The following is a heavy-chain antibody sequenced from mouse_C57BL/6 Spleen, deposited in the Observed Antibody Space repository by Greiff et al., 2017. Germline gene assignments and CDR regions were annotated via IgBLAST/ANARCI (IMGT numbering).Heavy chain of an antibody. CDR2: ISDGGSYT. D-gene: IGHD1-1*01. Sequence: EVMLVESGGGLVKPGGSLKLSCAASGFTFSSYAMSWVRQTPEKRLEWVATISDGGSYTYYPDNVKGRFTISRDNAKNNLYLQLSNLRSEDTAMYYCARDRSYYGSSPYYFDYWGQGTTLTVSS. J-gene: IGHJ2*01. V-gene: IGHV5-4*01. CDR3: ARDRSYYGSSPYYFDY. CDR1: GFTFSSYA.